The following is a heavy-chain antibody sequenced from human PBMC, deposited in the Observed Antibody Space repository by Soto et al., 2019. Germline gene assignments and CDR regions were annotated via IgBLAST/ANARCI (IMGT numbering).Heavy chain of an antibody. Sequence: VHLVQSGAEVEKPGASVKVSCKASGYTFTDYGITWVRQAPGQGLQWMGWITAFNGNTKYAQQFQGRVTMTTDTSTSTAYMELRSLASDDTAVYYCARISQSDFWSGYYYFFDYWGQGTLVTVAS. V-gene: IGHV1-18*01. CDR2: ITAFNGNT. D-gene: IGHD3-3*01. J-gene: IGHJ4*02. CDR3: ARISQSDFWSGYYYFFDY. CDR1: GYTFTDYG.